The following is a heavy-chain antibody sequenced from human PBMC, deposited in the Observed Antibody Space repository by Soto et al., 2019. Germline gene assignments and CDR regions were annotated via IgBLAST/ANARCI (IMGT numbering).Heavy chain of an antibody. J-gene: IGHJ6*02. CDR2: IIPIFGTA. CDR1: GGAFGSYA. Sequence: SVKVSCKASGGAFGSYAISWVRQAPGQGLEWMGGIIPIFGTANYAQKFQGRVTITADESTSTAYMELSSLRSEDTAVYYCARSVVPAAVYYYGMDVWGQGTTVTVSS. D-gene: IGHD2-2*01. V-gene: IGHV1-69*13. CDR3: ARSVVPAAVYYYGMDV.